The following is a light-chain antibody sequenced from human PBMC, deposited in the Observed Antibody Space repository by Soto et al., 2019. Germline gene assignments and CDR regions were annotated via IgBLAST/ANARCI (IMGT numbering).Light chain of an antibody. CDR3: QQYYSTPMYT. CDR2: WAS. J-gene: IGKJ2*01. V-gene: IGKV4-1*01. Sequence: DIVMTQSPDSLAVSLGERATINCKSSQSVLYSSNNKNYLAWYQQKPGQPPKLLIHWASTRESGLPDRFSGSGSGTDFTLTISSLQAEDVAVYYCQQYYSTPMYTFGQRTKLEIK. CDR1: QSVLYSSNNKNY.